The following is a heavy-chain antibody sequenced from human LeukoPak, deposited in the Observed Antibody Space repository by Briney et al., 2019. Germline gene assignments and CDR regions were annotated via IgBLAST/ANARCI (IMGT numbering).Heavy chain of an antibody. J-gene: IGHJ4*02. V-gene: IGHV3-23*01. CDR2: ISGSGDNK. CDR3: AKRSVYTTGWFFDF. CDR1: GFSFSSYA. D-gene: IGHD6-19*01. Sequence: GGSLTLSCAASGFSFSSYAMSWVRQAPGKGLEWVSSISGSGDNKYYAESVKGRVTISRDNSKNTLFLQMNSLRAEDTAVFYCAKRSVYTTGWFFDFWGQGTLVTVSS.